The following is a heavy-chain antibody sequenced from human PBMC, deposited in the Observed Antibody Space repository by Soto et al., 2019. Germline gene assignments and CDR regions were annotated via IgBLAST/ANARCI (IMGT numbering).Heavy chain of an antibody. V-gene: IGHV4-59*01. Sequence: QVQLQESGPGLVKPSETLSLTCTVSGGSISSYYWSWIRQPPGKGLEWIGYIYYSGSTNYNPSLKIRVTISVDTSKNQSSLKLSSVTAADTAVYYCARRYAGNFDYWGQGTLVTVSS. CDR3: ARRYAGNFDY. CDR2: IYYSGST. CDR1: GGSISSYY. D-gene: IGHD2-8*01. J-gene: IGHJ4*02.